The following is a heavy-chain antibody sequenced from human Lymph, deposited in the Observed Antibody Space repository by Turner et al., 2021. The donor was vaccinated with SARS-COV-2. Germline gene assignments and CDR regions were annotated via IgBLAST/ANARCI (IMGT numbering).Heavy chain of an antibody. Sequence: EVPLLESGGGLVQPGGSLRLSCAASGFTFNKYAMSWVRQAPGKGLEWVSTISGSGGSTYYADSVKGRFIISRDNSKNTLYLQMNSLRAEDTAVYYCANLYPTVSWEFPYGMDVWGQGTTVTVSS. CDR1: GFTFNKYA. CDR2: ISGSGGST. V-gene: IGHV3-23*01. J-gene: IGHJ6*02. D-gene: IGHD3-16*01. CDR3: ANLYPTVSWEFPYGMDV.